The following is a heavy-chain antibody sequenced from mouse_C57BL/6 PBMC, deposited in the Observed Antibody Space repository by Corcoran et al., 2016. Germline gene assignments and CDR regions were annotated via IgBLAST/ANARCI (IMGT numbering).Heavy chain of an antibody. J-gene: IGHJ2*01. D-gene: IGHD4-1*01. V-gene: IGHV1-26*01. CDR1: GYTFTDYY. CDR2: INPNNGGT. Sequence: EVQLQQSGPELVKPGASVKISCKASGYTFTDYYMNWVKQSHGKSLEWIGDINPNNGGTSYNQKFKGKATLTVDTSSSTAYMQLSSLTSEDSAVYFCARELGYFDYWGQGTTLTVSS. CDR3: ARELGYFDY.